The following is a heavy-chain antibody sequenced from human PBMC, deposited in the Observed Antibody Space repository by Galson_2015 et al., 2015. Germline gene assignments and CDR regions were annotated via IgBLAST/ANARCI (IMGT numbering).Heavy chain of an antibody. Sequence: SVKVSCKASGYTFTSYGISWVRQAPGQGLEWMGWISAYNGNTNYAQKLQGRVTMTTDTSTSTAYMELRSLRSDGTAVYYCARDVDIVATRGDYYYYYMDVWGKGTTVTVSS. CDR2: ISAYNGNT. J-gene: IGHJ6*03. D-gene: IGHD5-12*01. CDR1: GYTFTSYG. CDR3: ARDVDIVATRGDYYYYYMDV. V-gene: IGHV1-18*01.